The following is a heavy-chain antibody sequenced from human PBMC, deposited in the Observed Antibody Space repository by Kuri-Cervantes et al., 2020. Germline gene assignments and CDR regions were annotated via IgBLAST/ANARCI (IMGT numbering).Heavy chain of an antibody. CDR3: ARITMYYYDGSGYYYFDY. CDR1: GFSLSNARMG. D-gene: IGHD3-22*01. V-gene: IGHV2-26*01. Sequence: SGPTLVKPTETLTLTCTVSGFSLSNARMGVSWIRQPPGKALEWLAHIFSNDEKSYSTSLKSRLTISRDTSKSQVVLTMTNMDPVDTATYYCARITMYYYDGSGYYYFDYWGQGTLVTVSS. J-gene: IGHJ4*02. CDR2: IFSNDEK.